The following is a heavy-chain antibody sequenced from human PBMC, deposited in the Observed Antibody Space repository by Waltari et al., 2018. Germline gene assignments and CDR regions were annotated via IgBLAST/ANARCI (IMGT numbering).Heavy chain of an antibody. Sequence: QVHLVQSGAEVKKPGASVKVSCRTSGYTFTDNYIHWVRLAPGQGLDWRRWINPNTGVTNFAQKLQDWVTMTRDTSISAVYLELNTLTSGDTAVYYCARDASGSEPGRIYYFDHWGQGTLITVSS. V-gene: IGHV1-2*04. CDR3: ARDASGSEPGRIYYFDH. J-gene: IGHJ4*02. D-gene: IGHD3-10*01. CDR2: INPNTGVT. CDR1: GYTFTDNY.